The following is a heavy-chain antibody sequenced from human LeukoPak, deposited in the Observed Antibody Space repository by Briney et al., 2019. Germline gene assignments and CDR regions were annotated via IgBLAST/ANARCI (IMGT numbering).Heavy chain of an antibody. Sequence: SETLSLTCTVSGGSISSYYWSWIRQPPGKGLEWIGYIYYSGSTNYNPSLKSRVTISVDTSKNQFSLKLSSVTAADTAVYYCARVGQLLWFGGPKNWFDPWGQGTLVTVSS. CDR2: IYYSGST. CDR3: ARVGQLLWFGGPKNWFDP. D-gene: IGHD3-10*01. CDR1: GGSISSYY. V-gene: IGHV4-59*12. J-gene: IGHJ5*02.